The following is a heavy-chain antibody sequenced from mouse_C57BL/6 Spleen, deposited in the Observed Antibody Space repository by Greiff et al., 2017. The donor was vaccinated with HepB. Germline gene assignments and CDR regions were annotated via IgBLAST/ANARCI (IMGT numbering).Heavy chain of an antibody. J-gene: IGHJ2*01. D-gene: IGHD1-1*01. Sequence: VQLQQSGAELVKPGASVKISCKASGYAFSSYWMNWVKQRPGKGLEWIGQIYPGDGDTNYNGKFKGKATLTADKSSSTAYMQLSSLPSEDSAVYFCAREALRDYFDYWGQGTTLTVSS. CDR1: GYAFSSYW. CDR2: IYPGDGDT. CDR3: AREALRDYFDY. V-gene: IGHV1-80*01.